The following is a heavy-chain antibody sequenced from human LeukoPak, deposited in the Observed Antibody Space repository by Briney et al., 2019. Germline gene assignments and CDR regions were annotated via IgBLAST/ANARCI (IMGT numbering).Heavy chain of an antibody. Sequence: SVKVSCKAPGCTFSSYVINWVRPAPGQGLEWMGGIIPIFGTANYAQKFQGRVTITADKSTSTAYMELSSLRSEDTAVYYCAMGVGAPEDLAVAADFDYWGQGTLVTVSS. J-gene: IGHJ4*02. CDR1: GCTFSSYV. CDR2: IIPIFGTA. CDR3: AMGVGAPEDLAVAADFDY. D-gene: IGHD6-19*01. V-gene: IGHV1-69*06.